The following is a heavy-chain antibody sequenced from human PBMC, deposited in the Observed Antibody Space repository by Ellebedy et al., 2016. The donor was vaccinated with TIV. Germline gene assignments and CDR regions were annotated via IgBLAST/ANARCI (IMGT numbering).Heavy chain of an antibody. CDR2: IGSSSTTI. Sequence: GESLKISXAASGFAFSSYAMHWVRQAPGKGLAWVSYIGSSSTTIYYADSVKGRFTVSRDNAKNSLDLQLNSLSAEDTAVYYCAREIFLWSLGNYYYGMDVWGHGTTVIVSS. CDR1: GFAFSSYA. CDR3: AREIFLWSLGNYYYGMDV. D-gene: IGHD3-10*01. V-gene: IGHV3-48*04. J-gene: IGHJ6*02.